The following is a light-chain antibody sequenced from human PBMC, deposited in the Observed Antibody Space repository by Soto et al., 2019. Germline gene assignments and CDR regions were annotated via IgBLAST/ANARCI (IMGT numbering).Light chain of an antibody. Sequence: QSVLTQPPSVSGAPGQRVTISCTGSSSNIGAGYDIHWYQQPPGTAPKLLIYGNNNRPSGVPDRFSGSKSGTSASLAITGLQAEDVADYYCQSSDSSLSRVFGTGTKLTVL. J-gene: IGLJ1*01. CDR2: GNN. CDR1: SSNIGAGYD. V-gene: IGLV1-40*01. CDR3: QSSDSSLSRV.